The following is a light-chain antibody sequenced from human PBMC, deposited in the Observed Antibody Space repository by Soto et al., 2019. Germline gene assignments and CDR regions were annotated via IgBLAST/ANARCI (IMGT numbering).Light chain of an antibody. CDR1: QSIRTY. CDR3: LHHSDFPPYT. CDR2: AAS. V-gene: IGKV1-17*02. J-gene: IGKJ2*01. Sequence: DIQMTQSPSSLSASVGDRVAITCRASQSIRTYLNWYHQKPGEAPKVLISAASNLQSGVPSRFSGSGSGTDFTLTISNLQPEDFATYYCLHHSDFPPYTFGQGTKLEIK.